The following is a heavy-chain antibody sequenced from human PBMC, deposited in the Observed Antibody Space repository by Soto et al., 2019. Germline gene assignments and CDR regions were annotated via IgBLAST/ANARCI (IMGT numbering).Heavy chain of an antibody. CDR3: AREPGSGGFVY. Sequence: QVQLVQSGAEVKKPGASVKVSCKASGYTFTSYGISWVRQAPGQGLEWMGWISANNGNTNYAQKLQGRVTMTTDTFTRTAYMEMRRLRSDDTAVYYCAREPGSGGFVYWGQGTLVTVSS. V-gene: IGHV1-18*01. D-gene: IGHD5-12*01. J-gene: IGHJ4*02. CDR1: GYTFTSYG. CDR2: ISANNGNT.